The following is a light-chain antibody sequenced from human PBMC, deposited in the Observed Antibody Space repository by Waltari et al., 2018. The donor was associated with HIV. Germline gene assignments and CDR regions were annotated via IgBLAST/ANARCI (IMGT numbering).Light chain of an antibody. Sequence: SYVLTQPPSVSVAPGQTASITCGGDNLGTKSVHCYQQKSGQAPVLVVSDAPDRTSAIPERFSGSSSCNTATVTLNRVEAGDEADYYCQVWDSTSDWVFGGGSKLTVL. CDR2: DAP. CDR1: NLGTKS. CDR3: QVWDSTSDWV. J-gene: IGLJ3*02. V-gene: IGLV3-21*02.